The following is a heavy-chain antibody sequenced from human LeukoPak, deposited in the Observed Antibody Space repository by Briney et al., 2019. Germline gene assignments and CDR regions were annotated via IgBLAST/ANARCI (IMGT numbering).Heavy chain of an antibody. D-gene: IGHD1-26*01. V-gene: IGHV1-2*02. Sequence: ASVKVSCKASGYTFTGYYMHWVRQAPGQGLEWMGWINPNSGGTNYAQKFQGRVIMTRDTSISTAYMELSRLRSDDTAVYYCARDWGELLHDRTVNNWFDPWGQGTLVTVSS. CDR1: GYTFTGYY. CDR3: ARDWGELLHDRTVNNWFDP. J-gene: IGHJ5*02. CDR2: INPNSGGT.